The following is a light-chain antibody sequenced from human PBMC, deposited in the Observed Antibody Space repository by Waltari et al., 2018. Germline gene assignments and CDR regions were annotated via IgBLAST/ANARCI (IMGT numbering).Light chain of an antibody. V-gene: IGLV2-23*02. CDR1: SSDVGGYKS. CDR3: CSYAGSTTSVV. CDR2: NVS. J-gene: IGLJ3*02. Sequence: QSALTQPASVSGSPGQSITISCTGTSSDVGGYKSVSGYQQHPGKAPKLMIYNVSKRPSGVSNRFSGSKSGNTASLTISGLQAEDEADYYCCSYAGSTTSVVFGGGTKVTVL.